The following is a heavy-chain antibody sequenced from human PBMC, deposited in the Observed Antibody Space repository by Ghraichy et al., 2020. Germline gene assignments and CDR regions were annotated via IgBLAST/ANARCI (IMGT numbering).Heavy chain of an antibody. CDR2: VSGSGAST. CDR3: AKGVNWEFTYYFDY. D-gene: IGHD7-27*01. Sequence: GGSLRLSCAASGFIFSSYAMSWVRQAPGKGLEWVSAVSGSGASTYYADSVKGRFTISRDSSKNTLYLQMNSLRAEDTALYYCAKGVNWEFTYYFDYWGQGTLVTVSS. J-gene: IGHJ4*02. V-gene: IGHV3-23*01. CDR1: GFIFSSYA.